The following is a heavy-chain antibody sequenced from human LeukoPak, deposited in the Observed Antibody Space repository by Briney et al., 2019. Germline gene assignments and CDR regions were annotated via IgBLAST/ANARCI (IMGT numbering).Heavy chain of an antibody. D-gene: IGHD3-16*02. J-gene: IGHJ4*02. CDR2: FYVGGAT. CDR3: ARGLGGVIAALDY. CDR1: GFIVTNNY. Sequence: PGGSLTLCCAVSGFIVTNNYMSGVRRAPGKGLEWVWVFYVGGATYYADSVKGCFTIYRDNSEHTLYLQMNSLRAEDTAVYYCARGLGGVIAALDYWGQGTLVTVSS. V-gene: IGHV3-53*01.